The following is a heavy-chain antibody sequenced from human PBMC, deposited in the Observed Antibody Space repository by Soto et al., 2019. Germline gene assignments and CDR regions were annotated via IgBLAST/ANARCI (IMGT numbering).Heavy chain of an antibody. V-gene: IGHV3-30-3*01. D-gene: IGHD6-19*01. CDR1: GFTFSTYA. J-gene: IGHJ4*01. CDR2: ISYDGNNK. Sequence: QVQLVESGGGVVQPGRSLRLSCIASGFTFSTYAMQWVRQAPGKGLEWVAVISYDGNNKYYADSVKGRFTISRDTSNNSRYLQMNSLRAEDRAVYYCARDLIEYCAGWYSQGCDYWGQGTLVSVSS. CDR3: ARDLIEYCAGWYSQGCDY.